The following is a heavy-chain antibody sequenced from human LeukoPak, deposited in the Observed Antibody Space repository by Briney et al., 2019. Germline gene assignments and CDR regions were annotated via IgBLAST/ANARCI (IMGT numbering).Heavy chain of an antibody. V-gene: IGHV3-23*01. J-gene: IGHJ5*02. CDR3: ARDRGFCSGGSCYNSFDP. CDR1: GFTFSSYA. CDR2: ISGSGGST. Sequence: PGGSLRLSCAASGFTFSSYAMSWVRQAPAKGLEWVSTISGSGGSTYYADSVKGRFTISRDNSRSTLSVQMNSLRADDTAVYFCARDRGFCSGGSCYNSFDPWGQGTLVTVSS. D-gene: IGHD2-15*01.